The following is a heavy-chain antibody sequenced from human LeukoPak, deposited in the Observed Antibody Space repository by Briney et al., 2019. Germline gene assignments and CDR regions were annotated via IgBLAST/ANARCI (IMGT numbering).Heavy chain of an antibody. D-gene: IGHD3-10*01. Sequence: PGGTLRLSCAASGFTFSSYGMSWVRPAAGKGLEWVSGIRGSGARTYYADSVKGRFTISRDNSKNMLYLQMNSLRAEDTAVYYCAKVTYGSGTYGAFDYWGEGTLVTVSS. CDR3: AKVTYGSGTYGAFDY. V-gene: IGHV3-23*01. CDR1: GFTFSSYG. CDR2: IRGSGART. J-gene: IGHJ4*02.